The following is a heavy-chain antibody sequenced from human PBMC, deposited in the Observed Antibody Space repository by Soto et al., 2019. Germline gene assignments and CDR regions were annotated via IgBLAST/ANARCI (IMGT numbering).Heavy chain of an antibody. D-gene: IGHD3-16*01. CDR3: AKNPESYAWGLEGYCDY. V-gene: IGHV3-30*18. Sequence: GGSLRLSRAASGFTFSSYGMNWLHQAPGKGLEWVAIISYDGSDKYYADSVKSRFTISRDNSKNTLYLQMNSLRGEDTAVYYCAKNPESYAWGLEGYCDYWGQGTQVTVSS. J-gene: IGHJ4*02. CDR2: ISYDGSDK. CDR1: GFTFSSYG.